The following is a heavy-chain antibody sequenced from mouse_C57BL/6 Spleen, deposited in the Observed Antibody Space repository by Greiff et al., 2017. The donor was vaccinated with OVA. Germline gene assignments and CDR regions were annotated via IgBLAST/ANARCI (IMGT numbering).Heavy chain of an antibody. V-gene: IGHV1-82*01. CDR2: IYPGDGDT. J-gene: IGHJ2*01. CDR3: AGITTVVATDYFDY. Sequence: VQVVESGPELVKPGASVKISCKASGYAFSSSWMNWVKQRPGQGLEWIGRIYPGDGDTNYNGKFKGKATLTADKSSSPAYMQLSSLTSEDSAVYFCAGITTVVATDYFDYWGQGTTLTVSS. D-gene: IGHD1-1*01. CDR1: GYAFSSSW.